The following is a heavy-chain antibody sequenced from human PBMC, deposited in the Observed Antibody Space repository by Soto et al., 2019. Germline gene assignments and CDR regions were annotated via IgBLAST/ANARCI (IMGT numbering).Heavy chain of an antibody. J-gene: IGHJ4*02. V-gene: IGHV3-30*18. Sequence: QVQLVESGGGVVQPGRSLRLSCAASGFTFSSYGMHWVRQAPGKGLEWVAVISYDGSNKYYVDSVKGRFTISRDNSKNTLYLQMNSLRAEDTAVYYCAKSMTTVTQSDYWGQGTLVTVSS. D-gene: IGHD4-4*01. CDR2: ISYDGSNK. CDR1: GFTFSSYG. CDR3: AKSMTTVTQSDY.